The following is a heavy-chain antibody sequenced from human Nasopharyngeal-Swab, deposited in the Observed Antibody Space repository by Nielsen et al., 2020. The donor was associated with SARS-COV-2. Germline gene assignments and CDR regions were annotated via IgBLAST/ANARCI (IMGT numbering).Heavy chain of an antibody. CDR3: ARGGLSLGYSYDYYYYRMDV. J-gene: IGHJ6*02. D-gene: IGHD5-18*01. V-gene: IGHV4-59*01. CDR2: IYYRGST. CDR1: GGSISSYY. Sequence: GSLRLSCTVSGGSISSYYWSWSRQPPGKGLEWIGYIYYRGSTNYNPSLKSRVTISVDTSKNQFSLKLSSVTAADTAVYYCARGGLSLGYSYDYYYYRMDVWGQGPTVPVSS.